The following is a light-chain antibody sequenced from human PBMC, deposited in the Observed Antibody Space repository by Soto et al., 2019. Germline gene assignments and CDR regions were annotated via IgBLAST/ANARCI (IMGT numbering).Light chain of an antibody. V-gene: IGKV1-5*03. J-gene: IGKJ4*01. CDR1: QSISSW. CDR3: QQYDSYPLT. Sequence: DIQMTQSPSTLSASVGDRVTITCRASQSISSWLAWYQQKPGKPPNLLIYKASSLESGVPSRFSGSRSGTEFTLTISSLQPDDFATYYCQQYDSYPLTFGGGTKVEIK. CDR2: KAS.